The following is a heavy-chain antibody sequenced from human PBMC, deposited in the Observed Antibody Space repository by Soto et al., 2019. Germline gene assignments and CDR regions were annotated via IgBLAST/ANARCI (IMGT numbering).Heavy chain of an antibody. CDR3: ARDLGLARPYGDPRLGWFDP. CDR1: GGSISSGDYY. Sequence: SETLSLTCTVSGGSISSGDYYWSWIRQPPGKGLEWIGYIYYSGSTYYNPSLKSRVTISVDTSKNQFSLKLSSVTAADTAVYYCARDLGLARPYGDPRLGWFDPWGQGTLVTVSS. CDR2: IYYSGST. J-gene: IGHJ5*02. V-gene: IGHV4-30-4*01. D-gene: IGHD4-17*01.